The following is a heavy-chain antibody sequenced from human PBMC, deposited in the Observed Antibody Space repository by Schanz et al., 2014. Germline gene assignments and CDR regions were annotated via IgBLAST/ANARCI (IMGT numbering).Heavy chain of an antibody. Sequence: QVQLVQSGPEVKKPGSSVKVSCQAFGDTFSKYNIMWVRQVPGQGLEWLGRIMPLRGIGNNAWKFQDRLTITADKSMNIAYMEVSSLGTEDTAVYYCTRLRRADPNGFDVWGEGTTVTVS. V-gene: IGHV1-69*02. J-gene: IGHJ6*02. CDR1: GDTFSKYN. CDR2: IMPLRGIG. CDR3: TRLRRADPNGFDV. D-gene: IGHD6-19*01.